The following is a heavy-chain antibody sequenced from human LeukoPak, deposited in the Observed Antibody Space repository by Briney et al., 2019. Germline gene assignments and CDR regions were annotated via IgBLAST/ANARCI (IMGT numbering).Heavy chain of an antibody. V-gene: IGHV3-11*01. CDR1: GFTVSSNY. J-gene: IGHJ6*03. CDR3: ARQRWNDFWSGNWGGTYYMDV. Sequence: PGGSLRLSCAASGFTVSSNYMTWVRQAPGKGLEGVSYISSSGSTIYCADSVKGRFTISSDNAKNSLYLQMNSLRAEDTAVYYCARQRWNDFWSGNWGGTYYMDVWGKGTTVTVSS. CDR2: ISSSGSTI. D-gene: IGHD3-3*01.